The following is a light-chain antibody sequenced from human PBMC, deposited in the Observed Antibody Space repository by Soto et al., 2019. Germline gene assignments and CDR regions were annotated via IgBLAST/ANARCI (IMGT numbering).Light chain of an antibody. CDR1: QNIGSW. CDR3: LPFYTCPWT. CDR2: KVS. Sequence: DIQMTQSPSTLSASVGDRVNMTCRASQNIGSWVAWYQQQPGKGPKFLIKKVSNLESGVTSTISGSGSGTDFTLTISTLQPDDCATYDYLPFYTCPWTFGQGTKVEIK. V-gene: IGKV1-5*03. J-gene: IGKJ1*01.